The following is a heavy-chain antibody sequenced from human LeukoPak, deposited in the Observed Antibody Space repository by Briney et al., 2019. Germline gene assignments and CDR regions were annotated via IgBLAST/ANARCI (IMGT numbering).Heavy chain of an antibody. V-gene: IGHV3-74*01. CDR2: IKTDGSVT. CDR1: GFSFSDYW. D-gene: IGHD4-11*01. J-gene: IGHJ6*04. CDR3: GRDNNYKVDV. Sequence: PGGSLRLSCAASGFSFSDYWMVLVRQAPGKGLVWVSNIKTDGSVTNYADSVKGRSTISRDNAKNTLYLQMNSLRAEDTAVYNCGRDNNYKVDVWGKGTTVTVSS.